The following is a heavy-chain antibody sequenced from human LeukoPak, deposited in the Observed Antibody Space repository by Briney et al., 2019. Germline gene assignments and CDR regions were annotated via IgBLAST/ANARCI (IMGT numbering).Heavy chain of an antibody. CDR2: IYYSGST. Sequence: SETLSLTCTVSGGSISSSSYYWGWIRQPPGKGLEWIGSIYYSGSTYYNPSLKSRVTVSVDTSKNQFSLKLSSVTAADTAVYYCARQTYYYDSSGYYHGAFDIWGQGTMVTVSS. CDR3: ARQTYYYDSSGYYHGAFDI. CDR1: GGSISSSSYY. J-gene: IGHJ3*02. V-gene: IGHV4-39*01. D-gene: IGHD3-22*01.